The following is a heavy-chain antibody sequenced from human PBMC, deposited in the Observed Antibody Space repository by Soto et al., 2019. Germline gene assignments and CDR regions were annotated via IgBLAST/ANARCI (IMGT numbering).Heavy chain of an antibody. CDR2: ISYDGSNK. Sequence: PGGSLRLSCAASGFTFSSYAMHWVRQAPGKGLEWVAVISYDGSNKYYADSVKGRFTISRDNSKNTVFLQMNTLRAEDTAVYYCARDEIPMISFWGEFDSCGKGTQVTVSS. V-gene: IGHV3-30-3*01. CDR1: GFTFSSYA. CDR3: ARDEIPMISFWGEFDS. D-gene: IGHD3-16*01. J-gene: IGHJ4*02.